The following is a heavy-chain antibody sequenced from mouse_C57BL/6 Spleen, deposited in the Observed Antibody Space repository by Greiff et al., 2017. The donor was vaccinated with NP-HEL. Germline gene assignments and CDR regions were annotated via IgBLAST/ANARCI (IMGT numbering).Heavy chain of an antibody. V-gene: IGHV5-4*01. Sequence: EVKLMESGGGLVKPGGSLKLSCAASGFTFSSYAMSWVRQTPEKRLEWVATISDGGSYTYYPDNVKGRFTISRDNAKNNLYLQMSHLKSEDTAMYYCARDITTVVADWYVDVWGTGTTVTVSS. CDR2: ISDGGSYT. CDR1: GFTFSSYA. J-gene: IGHJ1*03. CDR3: ARDITTVVADWYVDV. D-gene: IGHD1-1*01.